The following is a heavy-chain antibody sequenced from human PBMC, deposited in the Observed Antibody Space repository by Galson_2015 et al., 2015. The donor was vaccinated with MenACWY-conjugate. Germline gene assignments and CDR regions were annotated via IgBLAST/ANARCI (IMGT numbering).Heavy chain of an antibody. J-gene: IGHJ1*01. V-gene: IGHV3-15*01. Sequence: SLRLSCAASGFTFSNAWMSWVRQAPGKGLEWVGRIKSKTDGGTTDYAAPVKGRFTISRDDSKNTLYLQMNSLKTEDTAVYYCTAEKGGYSYVPVFDVWGQGPLVPVSS. CDR1: GFTFSNAW. D-gene: IGHD5-18*01. CDR3: TAEKGGYSYVPVFDV. CDR2: IKSKTDGGTT.